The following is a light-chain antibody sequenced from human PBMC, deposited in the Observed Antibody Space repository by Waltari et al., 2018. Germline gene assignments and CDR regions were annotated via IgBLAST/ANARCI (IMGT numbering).Light chain of an antibody. CDR1: SGSIDSEY. CDR3: QSADESYNVL. V-gene: IGLV6-57*03. CDR2: KDN. J-gene: IGLJ2*01. Sequence: VFTQPHSVSGSPGQTVTISCTRSSGSIDSEYVQWYQQRPGNAPTTIIYKDNQRPSGVTDRFSGSINITHNSASLAIFGLKAEEEADYYCQSADESYNVLFGGGTRLTV.